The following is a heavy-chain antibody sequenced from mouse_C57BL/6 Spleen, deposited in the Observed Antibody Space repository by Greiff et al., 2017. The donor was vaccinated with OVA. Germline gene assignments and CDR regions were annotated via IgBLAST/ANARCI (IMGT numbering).Heavy chain of an antibody. V-gene: IGHV1-54*01. CDR3: ARSYSGYFDY. CDR2: INPGSGGT. Sequence: VMLVESGAELVRPGTSVKVSCKASGYAFTNYLIEWVKQRPGQGLEWIGVINPGSGGTNYNEKFKGKATLTADKSSSTAYMQLSSLTSEDSAVYFCARSYSGYFDYWGQGTTLTVSS. D-gene: IGHD2-12*01. CDR1: GYAFTNYL. J-gene: IGHJ2*01.